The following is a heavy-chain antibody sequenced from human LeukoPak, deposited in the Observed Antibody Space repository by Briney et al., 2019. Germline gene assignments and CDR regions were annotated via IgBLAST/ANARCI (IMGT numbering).Heavy chain of an antibody. V-gene: IGHV1-2*02. J-gene: IGHJ6*03. CDR2: INPNSGGT. D-gene: IGHD3-16*01. Sequence: ASVKVSCMASGYTFTGYYMHWVRQAPGQGLEWMGWINPNSGGTNYAQKFQGRVTMTRDTSISTAYMELSRLRSDDTAVYYCARIGTFGGVRYYYYYMDVWGKGTTVTVSS. CDR3: ARIGTFGGVRYYYYYMDV. CDR1: GYTFTGYY.